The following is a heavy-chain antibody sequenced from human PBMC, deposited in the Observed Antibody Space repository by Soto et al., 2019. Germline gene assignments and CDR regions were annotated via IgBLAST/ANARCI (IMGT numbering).Heavy chain of an antibody. CDR1: GSTFDDYT. CDR2: ISWDGGST. V-gene: IGHV3-43*01. CDR3: AKDEKGYFDY. J-gene: IGHJ4*02. Sequence: GGSLRLSCAASGSTFDDYTMHWVRQAPGKGLEWVSLISWDGGSTYYADSVKGRFTISKDNSKNSLYLQMNSLRTEDTALYYCAKDEKGYFDYWGQGTLVTVSS.